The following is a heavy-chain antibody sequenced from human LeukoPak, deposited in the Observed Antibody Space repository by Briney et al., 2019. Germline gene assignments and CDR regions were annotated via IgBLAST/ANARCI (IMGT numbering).Heavy chain of an antibody. D-gene: IGHD6-13*01. Sequence: SETLSLTCTVSGGSISSGDYYWSWIRQPPGKGLEWIGYIYESGSTYYNPSLKSRVTISIDRSKNQFSLNLRSVTAADTAVYYCARAYSNSWSNAFDIWGQGTMVTVSS. V-gene: IGHV4-30-4*08. J-gene: IGHJ3*02. CDR1: GGSISSGDYY. CDR3: ARAYSNSWSNAFDI. CDR2: IYESGST.